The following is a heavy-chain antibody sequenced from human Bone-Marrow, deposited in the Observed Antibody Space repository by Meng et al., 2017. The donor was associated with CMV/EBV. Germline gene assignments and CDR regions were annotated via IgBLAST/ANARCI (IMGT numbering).Heavy chain of an antibody. Sequence: SETLSLTCAVYGGSFSGYYWSWIRQPPGKGLEWIGEINHSGSTNYNPSLKHRVTILVDMSKKQFSLEMTSVTAADTAMYYCARDGGSGLGLVFDIWGQGRMVTVSS. J-gene: IGHJ3*02. CDR3: ARDGGSGLGLVFDI. D-gene: IGHD1-26*01. V-gene: IGHV4-34*01. CDR2: INHSGST. CDR1: GGSFSGYY.